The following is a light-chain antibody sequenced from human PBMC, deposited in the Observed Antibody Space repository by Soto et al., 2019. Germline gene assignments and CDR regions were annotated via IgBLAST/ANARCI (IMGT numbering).Light chain of an antibody. CDR1: QSIAAY. CDR3: QESYTTPVT. Sequence: DIPMTQSPSSLSASVGDRVTITCRASQSIAAYLNWYQQKPGEAPKLLIYGASSLQSGVPSRFSGSGSGTDFTLTISSLQPEDFATYYCQESYTTPVTFGQGTKVEIK. J-gene: IGKJ1*01. CDR2: GAS. V-gene: IGKV1-39*01.